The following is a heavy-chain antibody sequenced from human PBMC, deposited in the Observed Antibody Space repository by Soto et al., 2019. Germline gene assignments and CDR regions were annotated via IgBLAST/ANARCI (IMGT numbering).Heavy chain of an antibody. CDR3: AKASSRIDAFDI. V-gene: IGHV3-23*01. CDR1: GFTFSSYA. D-gene: IGHD1-26*01. J-gene: IGHJ3*02. Sequence: ETLSLSCAASGFTFSSYAMSWVRQAPGKGLEWVSAISGSGGSTYYADSVKGRFTISRDNSKNTLYLQMNSLRAEDTAVYYCAKASSRIDAFDIWGQGTMVTVSS. CDR2: ISGSGGST.